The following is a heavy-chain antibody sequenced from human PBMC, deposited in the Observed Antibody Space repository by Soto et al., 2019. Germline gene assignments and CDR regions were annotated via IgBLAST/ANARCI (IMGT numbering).Heavy chain of an antibody. V-gene: IGHV3-48*03. J-gene: IGHJ4*02. Sequence: RLSCAASGFTFSSYEMNWVRQAPGKGLEWVSYISSSGSTIYYADSVKGRFTISRDNAKNSLYLQMNSLRAEDTAVYYCASIPYSSSWFPFDYWGQGTLVTVSS. CDR2: ISSSGSTI. CDR1: GFTFSSYE. D-gene: IGHD6-13*01. CDR3: ASIPYSSSWFPFDY.